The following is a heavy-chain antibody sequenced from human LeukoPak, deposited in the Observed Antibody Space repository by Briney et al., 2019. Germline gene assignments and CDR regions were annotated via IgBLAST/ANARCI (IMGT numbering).Heavy chain of an antibody. Sequence: GALRLSCAASGFTFSSYAMHWVRQAPGKGLEWVAVISYDGSNKYYADSVKGRFTISRDNSKNTLYLQMNSLRAEDTAVYYCAKDGQWLANWFDPWGQGTLVTVSS. D-gene: IGHD6-19*01. CDR3: AKDGQWLANWFDP. V-gene: IGHV3-30*04. CDR1: GFTFSSYA. CDR2: ISYDGSNK. J-gene: IGHJ5*02.